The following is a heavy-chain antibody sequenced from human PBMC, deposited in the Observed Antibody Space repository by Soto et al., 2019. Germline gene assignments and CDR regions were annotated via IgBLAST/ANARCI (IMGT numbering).Heavy chain of an antibody. CDR3: AKENYYDSSGYYYGYLDY. V-gene: IGHV3-30-3*01. D-gene: IGHD3-22*01. J-gene: IGHJ4*02. CDR1: GFSFSSYA. CDR2: ISLAGTNT. Sequence: LRLSCAASGFSFSSYAMHWVRQAPGKGLEWVAVISLAGTNTHYADSVKDRFTISRDNSKNTVYLHMVSLRPEDTSVYSCAKENYYDSSGYYYGYLDYWGQGTLVTVSS.